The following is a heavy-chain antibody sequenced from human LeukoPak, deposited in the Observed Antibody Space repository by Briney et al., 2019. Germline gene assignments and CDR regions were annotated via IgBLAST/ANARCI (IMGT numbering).Heavy chain of an antibody. CDR2: ISSSSSYI. V-gene: IGHV3-21*01. CDR1: GFTFDDYA. Sequence: PGGSLRLSCAVYGFTFDDYAMHWVRQAPGKGLEWVSSISSSSSYIYYADSVKGRFTISRDNAKNSLYLQMNSLRAEDTAVYYCARVDYYYMDVWGKGTTVTVSS. CDR3: ARVDYYYMDV. J-gene: IGHJ6*03.